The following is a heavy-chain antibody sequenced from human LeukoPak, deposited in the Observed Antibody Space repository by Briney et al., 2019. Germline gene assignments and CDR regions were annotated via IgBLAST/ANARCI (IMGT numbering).Heavy chain of an antibody. V-gene: IGHV3-23*01. J-gene: IGHJ4*01. CDR2: LSGSGITT. D-gene: IGHD6-19*01. CDR1: GFTFSNSA. CDR3: AKGIYSSGWGYFDY. Sequence: GGSLRLSCAASGFTFSNSAMSWVRQAPGKGLEWVSTLSGSGITTYYADSVKGRFTISRDNSKNTLYLQMNSLRAEDTAVYYCAKGIYSSGWGYFDYWGHGTLVTVSS.